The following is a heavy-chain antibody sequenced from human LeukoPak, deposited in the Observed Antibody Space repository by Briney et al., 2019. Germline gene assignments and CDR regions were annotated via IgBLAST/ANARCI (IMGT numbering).Heavy chain of an antibody. J-gene: IGHJ4*02. D-gene: IGHD6-13*01. Sequence: SETLSLTCAVYGGSFSGYYWSWIRQPPGKGLEWIGEINHSGSTNYNPSLKSRVTISVDTSKNQFSLKLSSVTAADTAVYYCARGGGIAAAGHFDYWGQGTLVTASS. V-gene: IGHV4-34*01. CDR1: GGSFSGYY. CDR3: ARGGGIAAAGHFDY. CDR2: INHSGST.